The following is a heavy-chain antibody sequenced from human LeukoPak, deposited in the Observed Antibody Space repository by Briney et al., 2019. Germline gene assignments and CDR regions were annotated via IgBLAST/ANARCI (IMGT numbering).Heavy chain of an antibody. V-gene: IGHV1-2*06. CDR1: GYTFTGDY. J-gene: IGHJ4*02. D-gene: IGHD1-26*01. CDR3: ARGSGIVGATEDY. CDR2: INPNSGGT. Sequence: ASVKVSCKASGYTFTGDYMHWVRQAPGQGLEWMGRINPNSGGTNYAQKFEGRVTMTRDTSITTAYMELSRLTSDDTAVYYCARGSGIVGATEDYWGQGTLVTVSS.